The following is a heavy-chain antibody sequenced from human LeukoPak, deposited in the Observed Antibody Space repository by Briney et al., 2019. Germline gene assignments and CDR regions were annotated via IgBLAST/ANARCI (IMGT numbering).Heavy chain of an antibody. J-gene: IGHJ4*02. V-gene: IGHV1-69*04. D-gene: IGHD1-1*01. Sequence: SVKVSCKASGGTFSSYAISWVRQAPGQGLEWMGRIIPIFGIANYAQKFQGRVTITADKSTSTAYMELSSLRSEDTAVYYSARSLGTTFGVDYWGQGTLVTVSS. CDR2: IIPIFGIA. CDR1: GGTFSSYA. CDR3: ARSLGTTFGVDY.